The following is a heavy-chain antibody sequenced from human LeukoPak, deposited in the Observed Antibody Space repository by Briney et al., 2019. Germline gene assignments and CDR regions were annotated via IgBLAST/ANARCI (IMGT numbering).Heavy chain of an antibody. V-gene: IGHV3-48*01. D-gene: IGHD3-22*01. J-gene: IGHJ4*02. CDR2: ISSSSSTI. Sequence: GGSLRLSCAASGFTFSSYSMNWVRQAPGKGLEWVSYISSSSSTIYYADSVKGRFTISRDNSKNTLYLQMNSLRAEDTAVYYCAKQSFYDSSGYSTAWGQGTLVTVSS. CDR3: AKQSFYDSSGYSTA. CDR1: GFTFSSYS.